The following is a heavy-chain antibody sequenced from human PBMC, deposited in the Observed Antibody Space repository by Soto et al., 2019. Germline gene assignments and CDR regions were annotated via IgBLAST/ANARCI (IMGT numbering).Heavy chain of an antibody. CDR2: IHHSGST. CDR1: GDSISSTNW. D-gene: IGHD3-10*01. Sequence: QVQLQESGPGLVKPSGTLSLTCAVSGDSISSTNWWTWVRQPPGKGLEWIGEIHHSGSTNYNPSRKXRXTXXVVKSKNRSSLKLSSVTAADTAVFYCARRGVMLRGVLGFDYWGQGTLVTVSS. V-gene: IGHV4-4*02. CDR3: ARRGVMLRGVLGFDY. J-gene: IGHJ4*02.